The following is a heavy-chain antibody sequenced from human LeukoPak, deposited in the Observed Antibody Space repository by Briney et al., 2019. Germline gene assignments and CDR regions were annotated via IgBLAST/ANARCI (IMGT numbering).Heavy chain of an antibody. Sequence: GGSLRLSCAAYGFTFSSYAMSWVRQAPGKGLEWVSAISGSGGSTYYADSVKGRFTISRDNSKNTLYLQMNSLRAEDTAVYYCAKGDGWLNAFDIWGQGTMVTVSS. CDR1: GFTFSSYA. V-gene: IGHV3-23*01. D-gene: IGHD6-19*01. J-gene: IGHJ3*02. CDR3: AKGDGWLNAFDI. CDR2: ISGSGGST.